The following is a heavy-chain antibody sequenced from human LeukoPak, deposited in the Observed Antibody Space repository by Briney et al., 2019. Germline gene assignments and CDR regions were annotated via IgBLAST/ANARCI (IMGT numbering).Heavy chain of an antibody. CDR2: IYPGDSDT. D-gene: IGHD1-26*01. J-gene: IGHJ5*02. CDR1: GYSFTTYW. V-gene: IGHV5-51*01. Sequence: GESLKISCKGSGYSFTTYWVGWVRQMPGEGLEWMGIIYPGDSDTRYSPSYQGQVTISADKSISTAYLQWSSLKASDTAMYYCVRRAAEWELLDHWGQGTLVTVSS. CDR3: VRRAAEWELLDH.